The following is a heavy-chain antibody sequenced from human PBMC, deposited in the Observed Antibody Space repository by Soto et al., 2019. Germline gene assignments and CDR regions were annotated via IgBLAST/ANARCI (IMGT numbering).Heavy chain of an antibody. CDR1: GGSISSGDYY. D-gene: IGHD3-10*01. CDR2: IYYSGST. V-gene: IGHV4-30-4*01. CDR3: ARDSYYYGSGSYYNVAGWFDP. J-gene: IGHJ5*02. Sequence: QVQLQESGPVLVKPSQTLTLTCTVSGGSISSGDYYWSWIRQPPGKGLEWIGYIYYSGSTYYNPSLKSRVTISVDTSKNQFSLKLSSVTAADTAVYYSARDSYYYGSGSYYNVAGWFDPWGQGTLVTVSS.